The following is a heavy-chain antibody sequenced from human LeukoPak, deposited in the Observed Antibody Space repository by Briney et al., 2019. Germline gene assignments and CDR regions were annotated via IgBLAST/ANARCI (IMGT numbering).Heavy chain of an antibody. J-gene: IGHJ4*02. CDR3: ARGSISGDLDY. V-gene: IGHV1-18*01. D-gene: IGHD3-3*01. Sequence: GASVKVSCKASNYAFTSYGISWVRQAPGQGLEWLGWISAYNGNTNYAQKLQGRVTMTTDTSTSTAYMELRSLRSDDTAVYYCARGSISGDLDYWGQGTLVTVSS. CDR2: ISAYNGNT. CDR1: NYAFTSYG.